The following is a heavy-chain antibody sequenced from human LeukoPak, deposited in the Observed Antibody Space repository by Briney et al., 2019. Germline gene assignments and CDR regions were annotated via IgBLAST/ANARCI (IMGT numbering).Heavy chain of an antibody. CDR2: INHSGST. V-gene: IGHV4-34*01. Sequence: SETLSLTCAVYGGSFSGYYWSWIRQPPGKGLEWIGEINHSGSTNYNPSLKSRVTISVDTSKNQLSLKLSSVTAADTAVYYCARWYYDFWSGYYVDYWGQGALVTVSS. CDR3: ARWYYDFWSGYYVDY. D-gene: IGHD3-3*01. CDR1: GGSFSGYY. J-gene: IGHJ4*02.